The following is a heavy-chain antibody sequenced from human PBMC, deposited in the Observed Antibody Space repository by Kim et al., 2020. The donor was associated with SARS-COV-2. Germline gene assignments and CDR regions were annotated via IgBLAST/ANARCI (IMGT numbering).Heavy chain of an antibody. CDR3: ARVAGGQWLPQFDY. Sequence: ASVKVSCKASGYTFTTYAIHWVRQAPGQRLEWMGWINAGNGVTKISQKFQGRVTITRDTSASTAYMEVSSLRSEDTAVYYCARVAGGQWLPQFDYWGQGT. V-gene: IGHV1-3*01. CDR1: GYTFTTYA. D-gene: IGHD6-19*01. CDR2: INAGNGVT. J-gene: IGHJ4*02.